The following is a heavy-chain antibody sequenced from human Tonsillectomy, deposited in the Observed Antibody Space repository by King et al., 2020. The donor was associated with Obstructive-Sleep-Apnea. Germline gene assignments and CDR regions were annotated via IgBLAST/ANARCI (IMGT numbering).Heavy chain of an antibody. D-gene: IGHD3-10*01. CDR1: GGSISSYY. J-gene: IGHJ5*02. V-gene: IGHV4-59*08. Sequence: QLQESGPGLVKPSETLSLTCTVSGGSISSYYWSWIRQPPGKGLEWIGYIYYSGSTNYNPSLKSRVTISVDTSKNQFSLKLSSVTAADTAVYYCATCITMVRGGECNWFDPWGQGTLVTVSS. CDR3: ATCITMVRGGECNWFDP. CDR2: IYYSGST.